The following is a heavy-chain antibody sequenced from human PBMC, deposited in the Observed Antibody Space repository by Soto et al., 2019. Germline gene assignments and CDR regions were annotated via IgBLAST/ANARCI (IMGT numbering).Heavy chain of an antibody. Sequence: ASVKVSCKASGYFFTSYSMHWVRQAPRQGLEWMGVINPSVGSTSHAQKFQGRVTMTRDTSTSTVYLQMNSLRAEDTAVYYCARDGPYDFWSGYYSYFDYWGQGTLVTVSS. CDR2: INPSVGST. CDR3: ARDGPYDFWSGYYSYFDY. V-gene: IGHV1-46*01. J-gene: IGHJ4*02. CDR1: GYFFTSYS. D-gene: IGHD3-3*01.